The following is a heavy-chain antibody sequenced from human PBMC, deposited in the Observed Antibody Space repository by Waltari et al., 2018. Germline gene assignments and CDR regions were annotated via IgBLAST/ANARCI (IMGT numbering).Heavy chain of an antibody. V-gene: IGHV4-39*07. D-gene: IGHD1-26*01. J-gene: IGHJ4*02. CDR3: ARHQVGVTPFDY. CDR2: IYYSGST. Sequence: PPGKGLEWIGTIYYSGSTQYNPSLKSRVTISIDTSKNQFSLKLNSVTAADTAVYYCARHQVGVTPFDYWGQGILVTVSS.